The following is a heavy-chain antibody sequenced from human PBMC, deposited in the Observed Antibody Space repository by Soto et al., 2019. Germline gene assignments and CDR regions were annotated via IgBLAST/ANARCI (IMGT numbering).Heavy chain of an antibody. D-gene: IGHD5-18*01. Sequence: GGSLRLSCVASGFTFSNYGMNWVRQAPGKGLEWVSAISDSGGSTFYADSAKGRFTISRDNSKNTLYLQMNGLRSEDTAIYYCAAALSGYTPNYDYWGQGTPVTVSS. CDR3: AAALSGYTPNYDY. CDR1: GFTFSNYG. V-gene: IGHV3-23*01. CDR2: ISDSGGST. J-gene: IGHJ4*02.